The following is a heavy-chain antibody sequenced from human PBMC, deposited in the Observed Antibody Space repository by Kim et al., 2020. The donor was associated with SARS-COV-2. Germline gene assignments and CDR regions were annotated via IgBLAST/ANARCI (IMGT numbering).Heavy chain of an antibody. CDR3: ARGHRGQWLVH. J-gene: IGHJ4*02. V-gene: IGHV4-34*01. D-gene: IGHD6-19*01. Sequence: SETLSLTCAVYGGSFSGYYWSWIRQPPGKGLEWIGEINHSGSTNYNPSLKSRVTISVDTSKNQFSLKLSSVTAADTAVYYCARGHRGQWLVHWGQGTLVTVSS. CDR1: GGSFSGYY. CDR2: INHSGST.